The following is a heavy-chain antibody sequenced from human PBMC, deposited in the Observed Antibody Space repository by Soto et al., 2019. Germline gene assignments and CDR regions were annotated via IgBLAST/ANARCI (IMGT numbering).Heavy chain of an antibody. Sequence: QVQLVQSGAEVKKPGASVKVSCKASGYTFTGYYMHWVRQAPGQGLEWMGWINPNSCGTNYAQKFQGWVTMTRDTSISTAYMELSRLRSDDTAVDYCAGVGIAAAGTRAFDIWGQGTMVTVSS. V-gene: IGHV1-2*04. J-gene: IGHJ3*02. D-gene: IGHD6-13*01. CDR1: GYTFTGYY. CDR3: AGVGIAAAGTRAFDI. CDR2: INPNSCGT.